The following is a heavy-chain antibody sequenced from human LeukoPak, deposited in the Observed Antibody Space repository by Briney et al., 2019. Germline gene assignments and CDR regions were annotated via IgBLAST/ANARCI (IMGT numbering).Heavy chain of an antibody. V-gene: IGHV3-7*05. CDR1: GFTFSTYG. Sequence: GGSLRLSCAGSGFTFSTYGMSWVRQSPGKGLEWVANIKQDGSEKYHVDSVKGRFTISRDNAKNSLYLQLNSLRVEDTAVYYCARLLHPYFDCWGQGTLVTVSS. CDR2: IKQDGSEK. CDR3: ARLLHPYFDC. J-gene: IGHJ4*02.